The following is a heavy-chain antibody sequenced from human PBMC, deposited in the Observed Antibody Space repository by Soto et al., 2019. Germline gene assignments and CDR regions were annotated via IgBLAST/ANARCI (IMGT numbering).Heavy chain of an antibody. CDR3: AKGKTSGWYYFDY. J-gene: IGHJ4*02. D-gene: IGHD6-19*01. Sequence: GGSLRLSCVASGFTFSNYAMSWVRQAPGKGLEWVSGISASGRDTYYAYSVKDRFTISRDSFKNTLYLQMNSLRAEDTGTYYCAKGKTSGWYYFDYWGQGALVTVSS. V-gene: IGHV3-23*01. CDR2: ISASGRDT. CDR1: GFTFSNYA.